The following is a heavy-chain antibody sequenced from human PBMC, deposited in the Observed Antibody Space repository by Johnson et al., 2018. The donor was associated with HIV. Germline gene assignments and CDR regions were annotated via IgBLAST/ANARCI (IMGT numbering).Heavy chain of an antibody. CDR3: ARNLMRYNWNADAFDI. V-gene: IGHV3-13*01. CDR1: GFTFSNYD. J-gene: IGHJ3*02. Sequence: VQLVESGGGVVQPGRSLRLSCAASGFTFSNYDMHWVRQPTGKGLEWVSGIGTAGDTYYAVSVKGRFTISRDNSKNTLYLQMNSLRAEDTAVYYCARNLMRYNWNADAFDIWGQGTMVTVSS. CDR2: IGTAGDT. D-gene: IGHD1-20*01.